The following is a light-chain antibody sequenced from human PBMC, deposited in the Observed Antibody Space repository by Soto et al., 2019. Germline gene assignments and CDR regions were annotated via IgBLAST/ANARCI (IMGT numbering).Light chain of an antibody. V-gene: IGLV1-51*01. CDR2: DNG. Sequence: QSVLTQPPSVSAAPGQKVTISCSGGSSNIGNNYVSWYQQLPGTAPKLLIYDNGRRPSGIPDRVSGSKSGTSATLDITGLQTGDEADYYCGTWDSSLSAVVFGGGTK. CDR3: GTWDSSLSAVV. CDR1: SSNIGNNY. J-gene: IGLJ2*01.